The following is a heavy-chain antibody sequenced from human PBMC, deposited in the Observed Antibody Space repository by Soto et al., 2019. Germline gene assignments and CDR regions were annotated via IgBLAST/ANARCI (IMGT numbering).Heavy chain of an antibody. Sequence: SETLSLTCAVSGGSISSSNWCSWVRQPPGKGLEWIGEIYHSGSTNYNPSLKSRVTISVDKSKNQFSLKLSSVTAADTAVYYCARITMVRGADDAFDIWGQGTMVTVSS. V-gene: IGHV4-4*02. CDR2: IYHSGST. CDR1: GGSISSSNW. J-gene: IGHJ3*02. D-gene: IGHD3-10*01. CDR3: ARITMVRGADDAFDI.